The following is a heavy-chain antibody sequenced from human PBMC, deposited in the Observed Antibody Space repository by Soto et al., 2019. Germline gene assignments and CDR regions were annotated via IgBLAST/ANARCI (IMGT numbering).Heavy chain of an antibody. CDR2: IYSGGST. Sequence: EVQLVESGGGLIQPGGSLRLSCAASGFTVSSNFMNWVRQAPGKGLEWVSVIYSGGSTYSADSVKGRFTISRDKSTNTLYLQMNSLRAEDTAVYYCAREGYGMDVWGQGTTVTVSS. CDR3: AREGYGMDV. J-gene: IGHJ6*02. V-gene: IGHV3-53*01. CDR1: GFTVSSNF.